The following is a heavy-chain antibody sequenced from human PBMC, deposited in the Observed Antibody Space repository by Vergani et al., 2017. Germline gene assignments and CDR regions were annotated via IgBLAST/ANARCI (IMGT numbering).Heavy chain of an antibody. Sequence: EVQLLESGGGLVQPGGSLRLSCAASGFTFSSYAMSWVRQAQGKGLEWVSAISGSGGSTYYADSVKGRFTISRDNSKNTLYLQMNSLRAEDTAVYYCAKDQDPIAVAGTPFDYWGQGTLVTVSS. D-gene: IGHD6-19*01. J-gene: IGHJ4*02. V-gene: IGHV3-23*01. CDR1: GFTFSSYA. CDR2: ISGSGGST. CDR3: AKDQDPIAVAGTPFDY.